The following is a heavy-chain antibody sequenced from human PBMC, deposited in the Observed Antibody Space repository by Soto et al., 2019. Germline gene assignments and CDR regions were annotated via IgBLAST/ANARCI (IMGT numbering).Heavy chain of an antibody. CDR2: ISYDGSNK. V-gene: IGHV3-30-3*01. D-gene: IGHD3-3*01. CDR1: GFTFISYA. J-gene: IGHJ4*02. Sequence: GGSLRLSCAASGFTFISYAMSWVRQAPGKGLEWVAVISYDGSNKYYADSVKGRFTISRDNSKNTLYLQMSSLRAEDTAVYYCARLGYDFWSGYFDYWGQGTLVTVSS. CDR3: ARLGYDFWSGYFDY.